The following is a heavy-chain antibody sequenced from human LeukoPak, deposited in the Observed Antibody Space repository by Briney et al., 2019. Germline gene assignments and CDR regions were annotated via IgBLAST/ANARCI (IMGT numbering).Heavy chain of an antibody. CDR3: ARDWRLGELSPYYFDY. V-gene: IGHV3-21*01. CDR2: ISSSSSYI. CDR1: GFTFSSYS. Sequence: GSLRLSCAASGFTFSSYSMNWVRQAPGKGPEWVSSISSSSSYIYYADSVKGRFTISRDNAKNSLYLQMNSLRAEDTAVYYCARDWRLGELSPYYFDYWGQGTLVTVSS. D-gene: IGHD3-16*02. J-gene: IGHJ4*02.